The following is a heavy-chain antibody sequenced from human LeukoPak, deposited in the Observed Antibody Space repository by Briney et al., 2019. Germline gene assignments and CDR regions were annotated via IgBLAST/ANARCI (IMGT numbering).Heavy chain of an antibody. CDR1: GYTFTSYD. V-gene: IGHV1-8*01. Sequence: ASVKVSCKASGYTFTSYDINWVRQATGQGLEWMGWMNPNSGNTGYAQKFQGRVTMTRNTSISTAYMELSSLRSEDTAVYYCARGIIAAAGRHPDYYYYGMDVWGQGTTVTVSS. J-gene: IGHJ6*02. CDR2: MNPNSGNT. CDR3: ARGIIAAAGRHPDYYYYGMDV. D-gene: IGHD6-13*01.